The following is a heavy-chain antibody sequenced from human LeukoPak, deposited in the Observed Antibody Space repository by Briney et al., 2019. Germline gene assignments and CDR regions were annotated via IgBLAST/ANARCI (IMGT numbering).Heavy chain of an antibody. J-gene: IGHJ4*02. CDR3: ARERGTMIVVSTPPLDY. V-gene: IGHV1-18*01. D-gene: IGHD3-22*01. CDR2: ISAYNGNT. Sequence: ASVKVSCRASGYTFTSYGISWVRQAPGQGLEWMGWISAYNGNTNYAQKLQGRVTMTTDTSTSTAYMELRSLRSDDTAVYYCARERGTMIVVSTPPLDYWGQGTLVTVSS. CDR1: GYTFTSYG.